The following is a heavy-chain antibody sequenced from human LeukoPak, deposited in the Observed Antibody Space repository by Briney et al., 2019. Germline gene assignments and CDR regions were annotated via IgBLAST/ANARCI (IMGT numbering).Heavy chain of an antibody. CDR3: AATYYYGSGSLLQGYYGMDV. CDR1: GFTFSSYA. Sequence: GGSLRLSCAASGFTFSSYAMSWVRQAPGKGLERVSAISGSGGSTYYADSVKGRFTISRDNSKNTLYLQMNSLRAEDTAVYYCAATYYYGSGSLLQGYYGMDVWGQGTTVTVSS. J-gene: IGHJ6*02. CDR2: ISGSGGST. D-gene: IGHD3-10*01. V-gene: IGHV3-23*01.